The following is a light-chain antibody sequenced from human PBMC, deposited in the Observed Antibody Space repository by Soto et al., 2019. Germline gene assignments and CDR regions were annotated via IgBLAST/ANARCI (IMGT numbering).Light chain of an antibody. Sequence: EIVLTQSPATLSLSPGERATLSCRASQSVSYYLAWYQQKLGQAPRLLLYDASNRATGIPARFSGSGSGTDFPLTISSLEPEDFAVYYCQQRSNWPLTFGGGTKVEIK. J-gene: IGKJ4*01. CDR3: QQRSNWPLT. V-gene: IGKV3-11*01. CDR2: DAS. CDR1: QSVSYY.